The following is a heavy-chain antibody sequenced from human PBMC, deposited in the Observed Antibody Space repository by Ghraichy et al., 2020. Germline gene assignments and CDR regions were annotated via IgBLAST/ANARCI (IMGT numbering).Heavy chain of an antibody. CDR2: ISYDGSNK. Sequence: GGSLRLSCAASGFPFSSYPIHWVRQAPGKGLEWVAVISYDGSNKYYADSVKGRLTISRDNSKNTLYLQMNSLRTEDTALYYCVREGGWLPLGNAFDYWGQGTLVTVSS. D-gene: IGHD5-12*01. V-gene: IGHV3-30*04. J-gene: IGHJ4*02. CDR1: GFPFSSYP. CDR3: VREGGWLPLGNAFDY.